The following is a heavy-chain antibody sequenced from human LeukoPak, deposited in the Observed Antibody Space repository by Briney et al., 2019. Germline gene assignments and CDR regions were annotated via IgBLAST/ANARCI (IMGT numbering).Heavy chain of an antibody. J-gene: IGHJ3*02. CDR2: IGPNSGDS. CDR3: ARRDGYDAFDI. Sequence: ASVKVSCKASGYIFTAYYMHWVRQAPGQGLEWMGWIGPNSGDSNSAQRFQGRVTMTRDTSISTAYMELSRLRSDDTAVYSCARRDGYDAFDIWGQGTMVIVSS. V-gene: IGHV1-2*02. CDR1: GYIFTAYY. D-gene: IGHD5-24*01.